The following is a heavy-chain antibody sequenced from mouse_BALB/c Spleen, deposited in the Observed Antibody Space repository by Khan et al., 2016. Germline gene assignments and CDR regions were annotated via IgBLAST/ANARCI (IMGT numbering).Heavy chain of an antibody. Sequence: EVQLQESGTVLARPGASVKMSCKASGYTFTSYWMHWVKQRPGQGLEWIGAIYPGNSDTSYNQKFKGKAKLTAVTSTSTAYMELSSLTNEDSAVYCCTNNYYGLGFDYWGQGTTLTVSS. J-gene: IGHJ2*01. V-gene: IGHV1-5*01. CDR3: TNNYYGLGFDY. CDR1: GYTFTSYW. CDR2: IYPGNSDT. D-gene: IGHD1-1*01.